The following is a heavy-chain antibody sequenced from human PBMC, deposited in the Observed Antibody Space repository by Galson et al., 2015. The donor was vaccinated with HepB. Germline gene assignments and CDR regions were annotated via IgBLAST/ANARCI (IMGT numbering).Heavy chain of an antibody. CDR3: ARQVGTVVTTDYWYFDL. D-gene: IGHD4-23*01. J-gene: IGHJ2*01. CDR1: GYSFTSYW. V-gene: IGHV5-51*01. Sequence: QSGAEVKKPGESLKISCKGSGYSFTSYWIGWVRQMPGKGLEWMGIIYPGDSDTRYSPSFQGQVTISADKAISTAYLQWSSLKASDTAMYYCARQVGTVVTTDYWYFDLWGRGTLVTVSS. CDR2: IYPGDSDT.